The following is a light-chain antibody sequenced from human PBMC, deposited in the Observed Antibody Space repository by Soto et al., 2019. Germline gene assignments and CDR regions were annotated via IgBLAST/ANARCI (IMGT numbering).Light chain of an antibody. CDR1: QFLSSY. V-gene: IGKV3-11*01. Sequence: EVVLPHAPVTLSLSPVERASLSCRASQFLSSYLAWYQQIPGQPPRLLIYDASNRATGIPARFSGSGSGTDFTLTISSLEPEDFAVYYCQQRSNWPPVTFGQGTRLEIK. J-gene: IGKJ5*01. CDR3: QQRSNWPPVT. CDR2: DAS.